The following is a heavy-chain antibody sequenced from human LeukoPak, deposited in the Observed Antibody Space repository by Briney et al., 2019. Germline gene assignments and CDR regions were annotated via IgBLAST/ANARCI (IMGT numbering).Heavy chain of an antibody. Sequence: VASVKVSCKASGYTFTSYYIHWVRQAPGQGLEWMGIIYPGGGSSSYAQKFQGRVTMTRDMSTSTVYMELSSLRSEDTAVYYCATDVGSLRFGELPRYFDYWGQGTLVTVSS. D-gene: IGHD3-10*01. CDR2: IYPGGGSS. CDR1: GYTFTSYY. V-gene: IGHV1-46*01. CDR3: ATDVGSLRFGELPRYFDY. J-gene: IGHJ4*02.